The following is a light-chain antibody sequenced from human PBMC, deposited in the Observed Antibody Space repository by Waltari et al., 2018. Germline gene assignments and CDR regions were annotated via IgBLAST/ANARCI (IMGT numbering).Light chain of an antibody. CDR2: GSS. CDR1: QSVSSSY. Sequence: EIVLTQSPGTLSLSPGERATLSCRASQSVSSSYLVWYQQKPGQAPRLLIYGSSNRATGIPDRVSGSGSGTDFTLTINRLGPEDFAMYYCQQYGSSPYTFGQGTNLEIK. CDR3: QQYGSSPYT. V-gene: IGKV3-20*01. J-gene: IGKJ2*01.